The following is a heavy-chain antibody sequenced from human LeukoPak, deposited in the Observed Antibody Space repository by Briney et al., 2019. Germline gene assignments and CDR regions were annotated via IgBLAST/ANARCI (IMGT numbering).Heavy chain of an antibody. D-gene: IGHD4-17*01. CDR1: GVSFDDYY. Sequence: SETLSLTCAVSGVSFDDYYWSWVRQTPGKGLEWLGEINHSGYTNDRPSLKSRVTLSIDTSRKQFSLNLRSVTVADAGIYYCTRMTTGHDYWGQGTLVTVSS. CDR2: INHSGYT. CDR3: TRMTTGHDY. V-gene: IGHV4-34*01. J-gene: IGHJ4*02.